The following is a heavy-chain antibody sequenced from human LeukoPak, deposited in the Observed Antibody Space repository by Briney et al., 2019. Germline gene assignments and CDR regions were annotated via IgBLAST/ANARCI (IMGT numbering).Heavy chain of an antibody. CDR3: AREPRDIVVVTAIPGWFDP. V-gene: IGHV4-34*01. Sequence: SETLSLTCAVYGGSFSVYYWTWIRQPPGKGLEWIGEINQSGSTNYHPSLKSRVTISVDRSKNQFSLKLSSVTAADTAVYYCAREPRDIVVVTAIPGWFDPWGQGTLVTVSS. CDR1: GGSFSVYY. CDR2: INQSGST. D-gene: IGHD2-21*02. J-gene: IGHJ5*02.